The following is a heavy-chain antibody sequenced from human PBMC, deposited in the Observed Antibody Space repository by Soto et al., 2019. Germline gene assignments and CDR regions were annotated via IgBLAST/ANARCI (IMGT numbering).Heavy chain of an antibody. CDR1: GDSVSSDSAS. J-gene: IGHJ6*02. V-gene: IGHV6-1*01. D-gene: IGHD6-6*01. CDR2: TYYRSKWYN. CDR3: ARAPRGVAARRSGSYYYYGMDV. Sequence: SRTRALTCAISGDSVSSDSASWNLIRQSPSRGLGWLGRTYYRSKWYNDYAVSVKSRITINPDTSKNQFSLQLNSVTPEDTAVYYCARAPRGVAARRSGSYYYYGMDVCRQRTTVTLSS.